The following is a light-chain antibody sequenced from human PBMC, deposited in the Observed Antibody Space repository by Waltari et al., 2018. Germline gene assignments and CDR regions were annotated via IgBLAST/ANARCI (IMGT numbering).Light chain of an antibody. V-gene: IGKV3-15*01. CDR2: GAY. J-gene: IGKJ2*01. Sequence: TQSPATLSLTPGERPTLSCRASQNVERLLAWYQQRPGQAPRLLISGAYTRAPGVPARFSGSGSGTEFTLTISRLEPEDFAVYYCQQYGRSWNTFGQGTKLEIK. CDR1: QNVERL. CDR3: QQYGRSWNT.